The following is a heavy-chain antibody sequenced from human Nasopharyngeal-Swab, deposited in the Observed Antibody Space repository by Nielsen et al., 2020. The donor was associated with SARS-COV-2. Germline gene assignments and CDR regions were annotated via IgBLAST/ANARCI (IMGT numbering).Heavy chain of an antibody. J-gene: IGHJ4*02. CDR1: GFTFSDYY. V-gene: IGHV3-11*01. CDR3: ASSYYDSSGYYPDY. Sequence: GESLKISCAASGFTFSDYYMSWIRQAPGKGLEWVSYISSSGSTIYYADSVKGRFTISRDNAKNSLYLQMNGLRAEDTAVYYCASSYYDSSGYYPDYWGQGTLVTVSS. CDR2: ISSSGSTI. D-gene: IGHD3-22*01.